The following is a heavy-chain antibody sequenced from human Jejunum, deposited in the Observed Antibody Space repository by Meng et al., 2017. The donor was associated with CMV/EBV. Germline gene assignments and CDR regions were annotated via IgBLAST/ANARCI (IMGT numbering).Heavy chain of an antibody. CDR1: RYTFTGSF. D-gene: IGHD3-9*01. CDR2: IHPTSGRT. CDR3: ARGGGYFDWLFLDF. V-gene: IGHV1-2*06. J-gene: IGHJ4*02. Sequence: ASRYTFTGSFLHCLRQPPGHCLASIGPIHPTSGRTHSSPTFHGTVTMTRDTSISTAYMELSGLRSDDTAMYHCARGGGYFDWLFLDFWGQGTLVTVSS.